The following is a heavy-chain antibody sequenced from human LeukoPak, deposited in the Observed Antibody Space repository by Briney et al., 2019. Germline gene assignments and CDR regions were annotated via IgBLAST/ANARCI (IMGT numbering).Heavy chain of an antibody. D-gene: IGHD7-27*01. CDR1: GGSISGYY. Sequence: SETLALTCTVSGGSISGYYWSWIRQPPGKGLEWIGYIDYSGSSNSNPSLRSRATISVDTSKNQFSLKLNSLTAADTAVYYCARGRVPGDYWGQGTLVTVSS. V-gene: IGHV4-59*01. CDR2: IDYSGSS. CDR3: ARGRVPGDY. J-gene: IGHJ4*02.